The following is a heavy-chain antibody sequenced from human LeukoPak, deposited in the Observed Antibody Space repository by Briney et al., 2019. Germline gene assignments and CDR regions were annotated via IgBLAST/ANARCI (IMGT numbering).Heavy chain of an antibody. V-gene: IGHV3-48*02. CDR1: AFTFSSDS. CDR2: ISSSSSAI. D-gene: IGHD6-13*01. J-gene: IGHJ4*02. Sequence: GGSLRLSRAASAFTFSSDSMSWVRQAPGKGLEWVSYISSSSSAIYYADSVKGRFTISRDNAKNSLFLQMNSLRDEDTAVYYCARDPPAAGYWGQGTLVTVSS. CDR3: ARDPPAAGY.